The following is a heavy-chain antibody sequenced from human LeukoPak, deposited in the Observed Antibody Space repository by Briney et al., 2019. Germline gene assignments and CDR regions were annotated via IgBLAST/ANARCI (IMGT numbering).Heavy chain of an antibody. CDR2: IRYDGSNK. V-gene: IGHV3-30*02. Sequence: GGSLRLSCAASGFTFSSNGMHWVRQAPGKGLEWVAFIRYDGSNKYYADSVKGRFTISRDNSKNTLYLQMNSLRAEDTAVYYCAKDPPCSGGTCYGYFESWGQGTLVTVSS. J-gene: IGHJ4*02. D-gene: IGHD2-15*01. CDR1: GFTFSSNG. CDR3: AKDPPCSGGTCYGYFES.